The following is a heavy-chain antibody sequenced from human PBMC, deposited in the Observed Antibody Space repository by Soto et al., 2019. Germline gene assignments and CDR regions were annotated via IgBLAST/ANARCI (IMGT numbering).Heavy chain of an antibody. CDR3: AKAKFYYDSSPYDS. Sequence: VQMVESGGGVVHPGGSLRLSCAVSGLTFADYAVHWVRQSAGKGLELVSFINADGSEKYYADSVRGRFTISRDNSKDSFYLQMNSLRLEDTAMYYCAKAKFYYDSSPYDSWGQGTLVTVSS. V-gene: IGHV3-43*02. CDR1: GLTFADYA. J-gene: IGHJ4*02. CDR2: INADGSEK. D-gene: IGHD3-22*01.